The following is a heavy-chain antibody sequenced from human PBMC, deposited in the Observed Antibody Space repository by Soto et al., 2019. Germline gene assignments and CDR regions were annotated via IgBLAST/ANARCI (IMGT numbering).Heavy chain of an antibody. CDR2: ISAYNGNT. J-gene: IGHJ5*02. CDR3: ARDLTSEAAAPTSNWFDP. V-gene: IGHV1-18*04. Sequence: GASVKVSCKASGYTFTSYGTSWVRQAPGQGLEWMGWISAYNGNTNYAQKLQGRVTMTTDTSTSTAYMELRSLRSDDTAVYYCARDLTSEAAAPTSNWFDPWGQGTLVTVSS. D-gene: IGHD6-13*01. CDR1: GYTFTSYG.